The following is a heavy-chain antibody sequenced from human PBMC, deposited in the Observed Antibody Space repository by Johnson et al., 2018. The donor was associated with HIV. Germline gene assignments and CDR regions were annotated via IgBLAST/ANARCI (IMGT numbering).Heavy chain of an antibody. CDR1: GFTFISYA. CDR2: ISYDGSNK. J-gene: IGHJ3*02. Sequence: QMQLVESGGGVVQPGRSLRLSCAASGFTFISYAMHWVRQAPGKGLEWVAVISYDGSNKYYADSVKGRFTISRDNSKNTLYLQMNSLRAEDTAVYYCARDGQDRDDAFDIWGQGTMVTVSS. CDR3: ARDGQDRDDAFDI. D-gene: IGHD3-22*01. V-gene: IGHV3-30*14.